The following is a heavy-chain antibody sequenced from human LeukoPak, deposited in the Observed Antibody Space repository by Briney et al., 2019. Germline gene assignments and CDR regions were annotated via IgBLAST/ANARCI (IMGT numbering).Heavy chain of an antibody. CDR2: ISGSGGST. CDR1: GFTFSSYA. D-gene: IGHD4-17*01. J-gene: IGHJ4*02. Sequence: SGGSLRLSCAASGFTFSSYAMSWVRQAPGKGLEWVSAISGSGGSTYYADSVKGRFTISRDNSKNTLYLQMNSLRAEDTAVYYCAKDRGYYGDYGNFDYWGQGTLVTVSS. V-gene: IGHV3-23*01. CDR3: AKDRGYYGDYGNFDY.